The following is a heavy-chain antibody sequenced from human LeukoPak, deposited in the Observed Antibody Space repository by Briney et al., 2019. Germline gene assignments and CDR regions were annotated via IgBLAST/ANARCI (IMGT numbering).Heavy chain of an antibody. CDR1: GGSISSYY. CDR2: IYYSGST. J-gene: IGHJ3*02. Sequence: SETLSLTCTVFGGSISSYYWSWIRQPPGKGLEWIGYIYYSGSTNYNPSLKSRVTISVDTSKNQFSLKLSSVTAADTAVYYCARSGICSGGSCYPTAAFDIWGQGTMVTVSS. CDR3: ARSGICSGGSCYPTAAFDI. V-gene: IGHV4-59*01. D-gene: IGHD2-15*01.